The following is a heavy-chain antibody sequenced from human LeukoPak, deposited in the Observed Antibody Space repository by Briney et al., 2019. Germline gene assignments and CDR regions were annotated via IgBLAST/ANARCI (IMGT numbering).Heavy chain of an antibody. CDR3: ARALDPMTKHPNDGAFDI. CDR1: GFTFSSYA. V-gene: IGHV3-64*01. Sequence: GGSLRLSCAASGFTFSSYAMHWVRQAPGKGLEYVAAIISNGSSTYYANSVKGRFTISRDNSKNTPYLQMGSLRAEDMAVYYCARALDPMTKHPNDGAFDIWGQGTMLAVSS. J-gene: IGHJ3*02. D-gene: IGHD4-11*01. CDR2: IISNGSST.